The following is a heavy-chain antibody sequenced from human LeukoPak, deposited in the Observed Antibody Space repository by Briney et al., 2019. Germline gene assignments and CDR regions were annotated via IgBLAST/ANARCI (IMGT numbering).Heavy chain of an antibody. CDR3: ATRIKGYCSSTSCSEFDY. CDR2: IYPGDSDT. D-gene: IGHD2-2*01. CDR1: GYSFTSYW. J-gene: IGHJ4*02. V-gene: IGHV5-51*01. Sequence: GESLKISCKGSGYSFTSYWIGWVRQMPGKDLEWMGIIYPGDSDTRYSPSFQGQVTISADKSISTAYLQWSSLKASDTAMYYCATRIKGYCSSTSCSEFDYWGQGTLVTVSS.